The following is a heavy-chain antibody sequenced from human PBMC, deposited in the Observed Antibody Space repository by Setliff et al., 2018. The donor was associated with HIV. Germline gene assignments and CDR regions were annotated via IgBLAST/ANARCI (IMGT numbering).Heavy chain of an antibody. D-gene: IGHD3-9*01. J-gene: IGHJ3*02. CDR2: ISGSGFTT. Sequence: PGGSLRLSCTTSGFAFSNYAMNWVRQAPGTGLEWVSGISGSGFTTDYADSVKGRFTISRDNAKNSLYLQMNSLRAEDTAVYYCARAQSYDILTGYYLSAFDIWGQGTMVTVSS. V-gene: IGHV3-48*04. CDR3: ARAQSYDILTGYYLSAFDI. CDR1: GFAFSNYA.